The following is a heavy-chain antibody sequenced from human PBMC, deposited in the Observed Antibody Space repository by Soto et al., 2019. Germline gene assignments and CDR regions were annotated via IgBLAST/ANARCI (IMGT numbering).Heavy chain of an antibody. CDR1: GNGFSNYW. V-gene: IGHV5-10-1*01. Sequence: PGESLKISCKGSGNGFSNYWINWVRQVPGKGLEWMGRIDVSDSYTNYSPSFQGHVTISADKSISTVYLQWNSLKAADTAVYFCAKRRVGDAFDVWGQGTKVTVSS. D-gene: IGHD1-26*01. J-gene: IGHJ3*01. CDR3: AKRRVGDAFDV. CDR2: IDVSDSYT.